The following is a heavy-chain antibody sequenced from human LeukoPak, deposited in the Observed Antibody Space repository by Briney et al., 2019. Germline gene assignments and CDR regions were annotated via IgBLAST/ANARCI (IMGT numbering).Heavy chain of an antibody. CDR2: IIPIFGTA. V-gene: IGHV1-69*06. D-gene: IGHD6-6*01. Sequence: SVKVSCKASGGTFSSYAISWVRQAPGQGLEWMGGIIPIFGTANYAQEFQGRVTITADKSTSTAYMELSSLRSEDTAVYYCARANSSSVHLASYWGQGTLVTVSS. J-gene: IGHJ4*02. CDR3: ARANSSSVHLASY. CDR1: GGTFSSYA.